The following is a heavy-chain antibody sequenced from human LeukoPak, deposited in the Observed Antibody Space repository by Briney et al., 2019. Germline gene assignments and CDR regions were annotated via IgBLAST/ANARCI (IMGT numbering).Heavy chain of an antibody. Sequence: GGSLRLSCAASGFTFSRYWMSWVRQAPGKGPEWVANIKQDGSEKYYVDSVKGRFTISRDNGRTSLYLQMNSLSADDTAVYYCATHCSSTSCSLATFDIWGQGTMVTVSS. D-gene: IGHD2-2*01. CDR3: ATHCSSTSCSLATFDI. J-gene: IGHJ3*02. V-gene: IGHV3-7*01. CDR1: GFTFSRYW. CDR2: IKQDGSEK.